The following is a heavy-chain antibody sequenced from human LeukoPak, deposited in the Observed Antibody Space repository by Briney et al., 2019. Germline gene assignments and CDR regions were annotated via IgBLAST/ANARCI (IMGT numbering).Heavy chain of an antibody. Sequence: GGCLRLSCAASGFTFSSYWMHWVRQAPGKGLVWDSRINSDGTSTSYADSVKGRFTISRDNAKNTLYLQMNSLRAEDTAVYYCARDPGVLLWFGESTKGGSFDYWGQGTLVTVSS. D-gene: IGHD3-10*01. CDR2: INSDGTST. V-gene: IGHV3-74*01. CDR1: GFTFSSYW. CDR3: ARDPGVLLWFGESTKGGSFDY. J-gene: IGHJ4*02.